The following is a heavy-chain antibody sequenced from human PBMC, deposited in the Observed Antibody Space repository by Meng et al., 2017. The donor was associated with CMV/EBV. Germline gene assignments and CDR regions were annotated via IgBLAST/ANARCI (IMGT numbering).Heavy chain of an antibody. J-gene: IGHJ4*02. CDR1: GGTFSSYA. D-gene: IGHD6-13*01. V-gene: IGHV1-8*03. Sequence: ASVKVSCKASGGTFSSYAISWVRQAPGQGLEWMGWMNPNSGNTGYAQKFRGRVTITRNTSISTAYMELSSLRSEDTAVYYCARSLGARRTGIAAAGFDYWGQGTLVTVSS. CDR3: ARSLGARRTGIAAAGFDY. CDR2: MNPNSGNT.